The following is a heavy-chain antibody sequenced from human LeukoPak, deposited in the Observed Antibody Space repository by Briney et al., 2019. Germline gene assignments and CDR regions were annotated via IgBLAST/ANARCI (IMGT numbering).Heavy chain of an antibody. V-gene: IGHV4-39*07. CDR1: GGSISSGGYY. Sequence: PSETLSLTCTVSGGSISSGGYYWSWIRQPPGKGLEWIGEINHSGSTNYNPSLKSRVTISVDTSKNQFSLKLSSVTAADTAVYYCARGRFGSSGYWLDYWGQGTLVTVSS. CDR2: INHSGST. CDR3: ARGRFGSSGYWLDY. J-gene: IGHJ4*02. D-gene: IGHD3-22*01.